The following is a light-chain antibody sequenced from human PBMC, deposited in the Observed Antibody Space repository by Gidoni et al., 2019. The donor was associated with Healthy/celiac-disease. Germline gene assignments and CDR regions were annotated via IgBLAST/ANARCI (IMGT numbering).Light chain of an antibody. V-gene: IGKV3-11*01. J-gene: IGKJ4*01. CDR2: DAS. CDR3: QQRSNWPLLT. CDR1: QSVSSY. Sequence: EIVLTQSPATLSLSPGERATLSCRASQSVSSYLAWYQQKPGQAPRLLIHDASNRATGIPARFSGSGSGTYFTLTISSLEPEDFAVYYCQQRSNWPLLTFGGGTKVEIK.